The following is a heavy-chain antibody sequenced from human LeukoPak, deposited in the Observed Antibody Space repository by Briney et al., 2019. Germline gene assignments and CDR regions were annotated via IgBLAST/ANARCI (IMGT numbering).Heavy chain of an antibody. CDR3: ARGDLQWLNNLFDY. CDR1: GDSFSGYY. V-gene: IGHV4-34*01. D-gene: IGHD6-19*01. Sequence: SDTLSLICAVYGDSFSGYYWSWPRHPRGEGLEGFGEINHSGSTNYNPSLKSRVTISVDTSKNQFYLMLSSVTAADTAVYYCARGDLQWLNNLFDYWGQGTLVTVSS. J-gene: IGHJ4*02. CDR2: INHSGST.